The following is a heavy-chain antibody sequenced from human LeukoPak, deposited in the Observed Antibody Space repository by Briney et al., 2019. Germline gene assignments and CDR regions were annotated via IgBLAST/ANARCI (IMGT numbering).Heavy chain of an antibody. J-gene: IGHJ4*02. Sequence: PSDTLSLTCGVSGYSISNSNWWGWIRQPPGKGLEWIGYIDYGGSTNYNPSLKSRATVSVDTSRNQFSLKLSSVTAADTAVYYCARGSPILWFGEGYYFDYWGQGTLVTVSS. D-gene: IGHD3-10*01. CDR1: GYSISNSNW. V-gene: IGHV4-28*03. CDR2: IDYGGST. CDR3: ARGSPILWFGEGYYFDY.